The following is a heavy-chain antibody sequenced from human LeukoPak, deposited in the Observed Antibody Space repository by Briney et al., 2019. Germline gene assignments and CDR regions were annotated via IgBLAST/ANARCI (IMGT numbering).Heavy chain of an antibody. Sequence: KSGGSLRLSCAASGFTFSSYSMNWVRQAPGKGLEWVSSISSSSSYIYYADSVKGRFTISRDNAKNSLYLQMNSLRAEDTAVYYCARATGGKMEDAFDIWGQGTMVTVSS. V-gene: IGHV3-21*01. D-gene: IGHD2-15*01. CDR2: ISSSSSYI. J-gene: IGHJ3*02. CDR1: GFTFSSYS. CDR3: ARATGGKMEDAFDI.